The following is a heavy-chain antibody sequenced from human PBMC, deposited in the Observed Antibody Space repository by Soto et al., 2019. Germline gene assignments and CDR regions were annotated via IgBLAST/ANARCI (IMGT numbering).Heavy chain of an antibody. D-gene: IGHD3-3*01. CDR1: GYTFTSYY. Sequence: ASVKVSCKASGYTFTSYYMHWVRLAPGQGLEWMGIINPSGGSTSYAQKFQGRVTMTRDTSTGTAYMELSSLRSEDTAVYYCAGFWSGNSGYFAYRGQGTLVTVSS. CDR3: AGFWSGNSGYFAY. J-gene: IGHJ4*02. V-gene: IGHV1-46*01. CDR2: INPSGGST.